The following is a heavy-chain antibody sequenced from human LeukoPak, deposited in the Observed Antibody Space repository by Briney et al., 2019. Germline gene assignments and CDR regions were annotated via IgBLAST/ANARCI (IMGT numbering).Heavy chain of an antibody. CDR1: GFTFSSYW. J-gene: IGHJ4*02. D-gene: IGHD5-24*01. CDR3: ARDDGYNRFDY. Sequence: PGGSLRLSCAASGFTFSSYWMHWVRQAPGQGLVWVSRVNCDGSSTSYADSVKGRFTISRDTAKNTLYLQMNSLRAEDTAVYYCARDDGYNRFDYWGQGTLVTVSP. CDR2: VNCDGSST. V-gene: IGHV3-74*01.